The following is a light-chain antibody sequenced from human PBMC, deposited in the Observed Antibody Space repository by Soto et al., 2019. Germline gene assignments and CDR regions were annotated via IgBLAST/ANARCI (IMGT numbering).Light chain of an antibody. V-gene: IGLV3-21*02. CDR1: NIGTKN. Sequence: SSELTQPPSLSVAPGQTARITCGGNNIGTKNVHWYQQQPGQAPVLVVYDDQDRPSGIPERFSGSNSGNTATLTISRVEAGDEADYYCQVWDNRGIFGGGTKVTVL. J-gene: IGLJ2*01. CDR3: QVWDNRGI. CDR2: DDQ.